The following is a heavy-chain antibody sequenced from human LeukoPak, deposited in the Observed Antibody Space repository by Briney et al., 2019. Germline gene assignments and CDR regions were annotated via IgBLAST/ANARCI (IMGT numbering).Heavy chain of an antibody. CDR1: GYSFTSYW. Sequence: GESLKISCKGSGYSFTSYWIGWVRQMPGKGLEWMGIIYPGDSDTRYSPSFQGQVTISADKSISTAYLQWSSLKASDTAMYYCARRYYYDSSGYYSKLGAFDIWGQGTMVTVSP. D-gene: IGHD3-22*01. CDR3: ARRYYYDSSGYYSKLGAFDI. V-gene: IGHV5-51*01. CDR2: IYPGDSDT. J-gene: IGHJ3*02.